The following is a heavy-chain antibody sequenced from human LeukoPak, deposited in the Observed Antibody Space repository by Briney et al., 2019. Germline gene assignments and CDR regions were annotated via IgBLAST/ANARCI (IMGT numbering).Heavy chain of an antibody. V-gene: IGHV4-39*01. D-gene: IGHD6-13*01. CDR3: ARHLAENGGSSWYRYYYMDV. Sequence: SETLSLTCTVSGGSISSSSYYWGRIRQPPGKGLEWIGSIYYSGSTYYNPSLKSRVTISVDTSKNQFSLKLSSVTAADTAVYYCARHLAENGGSSWYRYYYMDVWGKGTTVTVSS. J-gene: IGHJ6*03. CDR2: IYYSGST. CDR1: GGSISSSSYY.